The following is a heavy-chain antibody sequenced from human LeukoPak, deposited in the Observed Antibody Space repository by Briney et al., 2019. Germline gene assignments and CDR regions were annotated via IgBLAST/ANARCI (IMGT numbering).Heavy chain of an antibody. Sequence: GGSLRLSCAASGFTFSSYSMNWVRQAPGKGLEWVSSISSSSSYIYYADSVRGRFTISRDNAKNSLYLQMSSLRAEDTAVYYCARDRGQIVVVPAAHRPIFWGQGTMVTVSS. CDR2: ISSSSSYI. CDR1: GFTFSSYS. V-gene: IGHV3-21*01. J-gene: IGHJ3*01. D-gene: IGHD2-2*01. CDR3: ARDRGQIVVVPAAHRPIF.